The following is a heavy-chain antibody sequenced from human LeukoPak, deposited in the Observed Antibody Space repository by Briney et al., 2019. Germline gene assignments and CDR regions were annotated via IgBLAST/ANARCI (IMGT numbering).Heavy chain of an antibody. V-gene: IGHV3-21*01. D-gene: IGHD3-10*02. CDR2: ISSSSSYI. CDR3: AELGVTMIGGV. J-gene: IGHJ6*04. CDR1: GFTFSSYS. Sequence: GGSLRLSCAASGFTFSSYSMNWVRQAPGKGLEWVSSISSSSSYIYYADSVKGRFTISRDNAKNSLYLQMNSLRAEDTAVYYCAELGVTMIGGVWGKGTTVTISS.